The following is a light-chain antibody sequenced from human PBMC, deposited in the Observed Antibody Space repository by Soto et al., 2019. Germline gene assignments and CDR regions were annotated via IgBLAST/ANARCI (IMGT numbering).Light chain of an antibody. Sequence: DIQMTQSPSSLSASVGDRVTITFQASQNIKNYLNWYQQKPGRAPKLLIYDTSTRATGIPARFSGSGSGTEFTLTISSLQSEDFAVYYCQRYSNWPPITFGQGTRLVI. CDR2: DTS. V-gene: IGKV1-33*01. J-gene: IGKJ5*01. CDR1: QNIKNY. CDR3: QRYSNWPPIT.